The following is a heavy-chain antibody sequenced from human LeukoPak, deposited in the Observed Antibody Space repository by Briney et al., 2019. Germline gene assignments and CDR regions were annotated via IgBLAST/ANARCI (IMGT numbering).Heavy chain of an antibody. Sequence: SETLSLTYAVYGGSFSGYYWSWIRQPPGKGLEWIGEINHSGSANYNPSLKSRVTISVDTSKNQFSLKVRSVTAADTAVYYCARHKMYSSSWYQYMDVWGKGTTVTISS. J-gene: IGHJ6*03. CDR1: GGSFSGYY. CDR3: ARHKMYSSSWYQYMDV. CDR2: INHSGSA. D-gene: IGHD6-13*01. V-gene: IGHV4-34*01.